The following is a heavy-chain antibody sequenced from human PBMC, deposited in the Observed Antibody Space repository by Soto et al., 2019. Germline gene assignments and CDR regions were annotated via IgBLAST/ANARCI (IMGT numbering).Heavy chain of an antibody. CDR3: ARDLSPPGTDDSSGYYDR. Sequence: SWRLSLTCTVSGGSVRSWGYFWSWVRQRPGEGLEWIGYIHNSGNTFYNSSLKSRVTISVDTSKNQFSLKLRSVTAADTAVYYCARDLSPPGTDDSSGYYDRWGLGTLVTVSS. V-gene: IGHV4-31*02. D-gene: IGHD3-22*01. J-gene: IGHJ4*02. CDR1: GGSVRSWGYF. CDR2: IHNSGNT.